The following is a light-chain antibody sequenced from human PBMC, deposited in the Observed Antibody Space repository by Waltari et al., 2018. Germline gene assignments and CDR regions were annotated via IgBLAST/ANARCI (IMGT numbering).Light chain of an antibody. V-gene: IGKV3-11*01. CDR1: QSVTNY. CDR2: DIS. J-gene: IGKJ4*01. CDR3: LQRDRWLT. Sequence: DIVLTQSPATLSLSPGERATLSCRASQSVTNYLAWYQQKPGQAPRLLIYDISTRATAIPARFNGSGSGTDFTLTISSLEPEDFAVYYCLQRDRWLTFGGGTKVRSN.